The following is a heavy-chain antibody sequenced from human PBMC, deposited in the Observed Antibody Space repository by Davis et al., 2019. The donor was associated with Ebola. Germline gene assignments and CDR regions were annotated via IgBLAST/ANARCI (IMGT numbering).Heavy chain of an antibody. Sequence: ASVKVSCKASGYTFTSYYMHWVRQPPGKGLEWMGGFDPEDGETIYAQKFQGRVTMTEDTSTDTAYMELSSLRSEDTAVYYCATDIAVAGPFDYWGQGTLVTVSS. D-gene: IGHD6-19*01. J-gene: IGHJ4*02. CDR2: FDPEDGET. CDR1: GYTFTSYY. V-gene: IGHV1-24*01. CDR3: ATDIAVAGPFDY.